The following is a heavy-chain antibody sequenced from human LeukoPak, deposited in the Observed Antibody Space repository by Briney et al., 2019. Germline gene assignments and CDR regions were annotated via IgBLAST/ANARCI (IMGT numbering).Heavy chain of an antibody. CDR3: ARSNNDGDYLGVGFDY. J-gene: IGHJ4*02. Sequence: GASVKVSCRTSGYTFTTYAMNWVRQAPGQGLEWMGWINTNIGNPTYAQGFTGRFVFSLDTSVSTAYLQISSLRAEDTAVYYCARSNNDGDYLGVGFDYWGQGTLVTVSS. V-gene: IGHV7-4-1*02. D-gene: IGHD4-17*01. CDR2: INTNIGNP. CDR1: GYTFTTYA.